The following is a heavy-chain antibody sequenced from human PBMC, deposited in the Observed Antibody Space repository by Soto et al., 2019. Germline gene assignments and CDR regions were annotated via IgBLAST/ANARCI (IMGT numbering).Heavy chain of an antibody. CDR1: GFTFSNAW. Sequence: GGSLRLSCAASGFTFSNAWMSWVRQAPGKGLEWVGRIKSKTDGGTTDYAAPVKGRFTISRDDSKNTLYLQMNSLKTEDTAVYYCTTAAVEYYDFWSGYYRPIDYWGQGTLVTVSS. D-gene: IGHD3-3*01. CDR3: TTAAVEYYDFWSGYYRPIDY. CDR2: IKSKTDGGTT. V-gene: IGHV3-15*01. J-gene: IGHJ4*02.